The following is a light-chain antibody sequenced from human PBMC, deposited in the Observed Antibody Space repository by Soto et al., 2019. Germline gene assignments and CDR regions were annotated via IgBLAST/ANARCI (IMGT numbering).Light chain of an antibody. V-gene: IGKV1-5*01. CDR3: QEYKSAT. J-gene: IGKJ2*01. Sequence: DIQMTQSPSTLSASVGDRVTLTCRASSSISDWLAWYQQIPGRAPKLLIYDASTLQSGVPSRFSGSGSGTEFILTISSLQPDDSATYYCQEYKSATFGQGTKLQIK. CDR2: DAS. CDR1: SSISDW.